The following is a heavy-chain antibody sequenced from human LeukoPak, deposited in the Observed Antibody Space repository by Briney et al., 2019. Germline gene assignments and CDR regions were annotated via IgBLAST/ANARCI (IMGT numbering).Heavy chain of an antibody. CDR1: GGSFSGYY. V-gene: IGHV4-59*01. J-gene: IGHJ5*02. CDR3: ARDKTGNNWFDP. D-gene: IGHD1-1*01. Sequence: PSETLSLTCAVYGGSFSGYYWSWIRQPPGKGLEWIGFIYYSGTTSYNPSLKSRVTISVDTSKDQFSLKLSSVSAADTAVYYCARDKTGNNWFDPWGQGTLVTVSS. CDR2: IYYSGTT.